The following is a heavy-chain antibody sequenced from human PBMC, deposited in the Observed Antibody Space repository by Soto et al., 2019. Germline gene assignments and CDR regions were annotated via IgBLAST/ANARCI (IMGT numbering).Heavy chain of an antibody. J-gene: IGHJ4*02. Sequence: EVQLVQSGGEVKKPGESLRISCKASGYTFTSHWIAWVRQEPGKGLEHMGIIYPGDSDTRYSPSFQGQVTISADKSISTAYLQWSSLKASDTAMYYCARRPSGETGDYWGQGTLVTVSS. CDR2: IYPGDSDT. CDR3: ARRPSGETGDY. D-gene: IGHD3-16*01. CDR1: GYTFTSHW. V-gene: IGHV5-51*01.